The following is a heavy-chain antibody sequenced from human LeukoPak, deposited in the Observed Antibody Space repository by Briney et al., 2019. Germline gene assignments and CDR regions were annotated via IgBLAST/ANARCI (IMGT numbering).Heavy chain of an antibody. Sequence: PGGSLRLSCAASGFTFSSYGMHWVRQAPGKGLEWVAVIWYDGSNKYYADSVKGRFTISRDNSKNTLYLQMNSLSAEDTAVYYCAKDHGSGWPEDAFDIWGQGTMVTVSS. CDR3: AKDHGSGWPEDAFDI. V-gene: IGHV3-33*06. CDR2: IWYDGSNK. J-gene: IGHJ3*02. D-gene: IGHD6-19*01. CDR1: GFTFSSYG.